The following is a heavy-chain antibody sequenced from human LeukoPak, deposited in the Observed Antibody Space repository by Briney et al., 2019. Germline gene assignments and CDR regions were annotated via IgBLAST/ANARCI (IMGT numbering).Heavy chain of an antibody. CDR1: GLSIKNYW. CDR3: VRGGWELDY. J-gene: IGHJ4*02. Sequence: GGSLRLASATSGLSIKNYWMAWVRQAPGKGLEWVAHIKEDGTQTYYADSVKGRFTISKADAQNSLYLQMDSLRAEDTAVYYCVRGGWELDYWGQGTLVTVSS. V-gene: IGHV3-7*01. D-gene: IGHD4-23*01. CDR2: IKEDGTQT.